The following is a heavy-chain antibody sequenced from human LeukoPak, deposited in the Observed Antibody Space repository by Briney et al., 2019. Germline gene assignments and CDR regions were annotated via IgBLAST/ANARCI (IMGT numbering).Heavy chain of an antibody. Sequence: SETLSLTCTVSGGSISSYYWNWIRQPPGKGLEWIGYIYYSGSTNHNPSLTSRVSISVDTSKNQFSLKLSSVTAADTAVYYCARTASGYDSAFDIWGQGTMVTVSS. CDR1: GGSISSYY. D-gene: IGHD5-12*01. V-gene: IGHV4-59*01. J-gene: IGHJ3*02. CDR3: ARTASGYDSAFDI. CDR2: IYYSGST.